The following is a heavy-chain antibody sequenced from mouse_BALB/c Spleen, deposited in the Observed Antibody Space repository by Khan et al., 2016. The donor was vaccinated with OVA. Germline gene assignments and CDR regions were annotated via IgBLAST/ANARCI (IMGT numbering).Heavy chain of an antibody. V-gene: IGHV9-3-1*01. D-gene: IGHD2-10*01. CDR2: INTYTGEP. Sequence: QIQLVQSGPELKKPGETVKISCKASGFTFTNYGMNWVKQSPGKALKWMGWINTYTGEPTYADDFKGRFAFSLETSTTTAYLQITNLKDEDTAMYSCATPSYYSYTLDYWGQGTSVTVSS. J-gene: IGHJ4*01. CDR1: GFTFTNYG. CDR3: ATPSYYSYTLDY.